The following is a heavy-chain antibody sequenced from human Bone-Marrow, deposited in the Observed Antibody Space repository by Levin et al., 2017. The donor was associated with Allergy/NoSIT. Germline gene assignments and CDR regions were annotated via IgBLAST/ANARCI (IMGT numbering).Heavy chain of an antibody. CDR1: GFSVSATRMR. D-gene: IGHD3-16*02. CDR3: ERVGQECPVGACYQYFDY. Sequence: VSGPTLVKPTQTLRLTCTVSGFSVSATRMRVVWIRQSPGKALEWLARIDWDDDEIYSPSLINRLTISKDNSKNQVVLTLANVDTGDSGSYYYERVGQECPVGACYQYFDYWGQGLLVTVSS. CDR2: IDWDDDE. J-gene: IGHJ4*02. V-gene: IGHV2-70*04.